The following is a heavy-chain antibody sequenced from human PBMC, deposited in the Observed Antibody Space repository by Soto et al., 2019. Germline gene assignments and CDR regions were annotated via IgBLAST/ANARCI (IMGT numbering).Heavy chain of an antibody. CDR3: ASFGFGEGAFDI. Sequence: GGSLRLSCAASGFTFSSYAMSWVRQAPGKGLEWVAVISYDGSNKYYADSVKGRFTISRDNSKNTLYLQMNSLRAEDTAVYYCASFGFGEGAFDIWGQGTMVTVSS. V-gene: IGHV3-30*03. CDR2: ISYDGSNK. CDR1: GFTFSSYA. J-gene: IGHJ3*02. D-gene: IGHD3-10*01.